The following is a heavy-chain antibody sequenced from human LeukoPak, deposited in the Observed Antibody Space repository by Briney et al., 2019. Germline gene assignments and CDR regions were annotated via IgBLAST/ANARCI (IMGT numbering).Heavy chain of an antibody. J-gene: IGHJ3*02. CDR3: ARHSRSGYSDYESAFDI. CDR2: IFYSGST. CDR1: GGSISSSSFY. V-gene: IGHV4-39*01. Sequence: PSETLSLTCTVSGGSISSSSFYWDWIRQPPGKELEWIGTIFYSGSTYYNPSLKSRITISVDTSKNQFSLKLSSVTAADTAVYYCARHSRSGYSDYESAFDIWGQGTMVIVSS. D-gene: IGHD5-12*01.